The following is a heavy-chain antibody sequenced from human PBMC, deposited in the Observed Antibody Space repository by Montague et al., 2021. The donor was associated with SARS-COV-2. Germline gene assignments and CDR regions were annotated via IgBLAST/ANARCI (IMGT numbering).Heavy chain of an antibody. V-gene: IGHV4-59*01. CDR1: GGSINSSY. Sequence: SETLSLTCTVSGGSINSSYWGWIRQPPGKGLEWIGYIYHRGSTNYNPSLKTRVTISVDTSKNQFSLKLSSVTAADTAVYYCAREDRWNWFDPWGQGTLVIVSS. J-gene: IGHJ5*02. D-gene: IGHD5-24*01. CDR3: AREDRWNWFDP. CDR2: IYHRGST.